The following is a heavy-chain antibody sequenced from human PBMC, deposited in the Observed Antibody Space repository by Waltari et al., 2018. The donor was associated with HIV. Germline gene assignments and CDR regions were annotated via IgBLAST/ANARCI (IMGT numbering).Heavy chain of an antibody. Sequence: EVRLVQSGGGLVQPGGSLRLSCAASGFTFRSYSMNWVRQAPGKALEWIAEIRVAGAGVYYAASVKGRFSVSRDNIKRSLFRQMDGLRVDDTALYYCARDGSTETVTTESFFDHWGNGTLVTVSS. CDR2: IRVAGAGV. D-gene: IGHD3-10*01. CDR3: ARDGSTETVTTESFFDH. J-gene: IGHJ4*01. V-gene: IGHV3-48*04. CDR1: GFTFRSYS.